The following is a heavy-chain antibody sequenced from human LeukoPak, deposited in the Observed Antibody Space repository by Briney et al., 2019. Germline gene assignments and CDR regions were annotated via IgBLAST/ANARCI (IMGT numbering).Heavy chain of an antibody. CDR1: RFTVSSNY. Sequence: GGSLRLSCAASRFTVSSNYMSWVRQAPGKGLEWVSVIYSGGSTYYADSVKGRFTISRDNSKNTLYLQMNSLRAEDTAVYYCARVARDAFDIWGQGTMVTVSS. V-gene: IGHV3-53*01. J-gene: IGHJ3*02. CDR2: IYSGGST. CDR3: ARVARDAFDI.